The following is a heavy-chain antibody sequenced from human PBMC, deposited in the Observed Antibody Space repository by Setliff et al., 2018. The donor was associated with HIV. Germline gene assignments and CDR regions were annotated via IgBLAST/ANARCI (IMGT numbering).Heavy chain of an antibody. CDR1: GDFISSGNFH. CDR3: ARQYSSSSSAFDI. CDR2: IYTRGSV. J-gene: IGHJ3*02. V-gene: IGHV4-61*02. D-gene: IGHD6-6*01. Sequence: PSETLSLTCTVSGDFISSGNFHWNWIRQPAGKGPEWIGLIYTRGSVSYNPSLMSRVTISLDTSKNQLSLKLSSVTAADTAVYYCARQYSSSSSAFDIWGQGTMVTVSS.